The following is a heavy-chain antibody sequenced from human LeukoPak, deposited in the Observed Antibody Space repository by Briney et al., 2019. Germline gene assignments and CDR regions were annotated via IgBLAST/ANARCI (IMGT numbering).Heavy chain of an antibody. D-gene: IGHD5-18*01. CDR1: GGSFSNYY. CDR2: INHSGST. Sequence: SETLSLTCAVYGGSFSNYYWSWIRQPPGKGLEWIGEINHSGSTNYNPSLKSRVTISVDTSKNQFSLKLSSVTASDTAVYYCARRDTVMVTNFDYWGQGTLVTVSS. CDR3: ARRDTVMVTNFDY. V-gene: IGHV4-34*01. J-gene: IGHJ4*02.